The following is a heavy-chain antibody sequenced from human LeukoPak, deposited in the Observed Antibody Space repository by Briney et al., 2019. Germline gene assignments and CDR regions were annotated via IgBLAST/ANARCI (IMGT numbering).Heavy chain of an antibody. Sequence: GASVKVSYKASGDTIRGYGFSWVRQAPGQGLEWMGWISVYNGNTDYVQKFQGRVSMTTDTSTRTAYMELRNLRSDDTALYYCATINYDFWSRNMEVWGQGTTVIVSS. V-gene: IGHV1-18*01. D-gene: IGHD3-3*01. CDR1: GDTIRGYG. CDR3: ATINYDFWSRNMEV. CDR2: ISVYNGNT. J-gene: IGHJ6*02.